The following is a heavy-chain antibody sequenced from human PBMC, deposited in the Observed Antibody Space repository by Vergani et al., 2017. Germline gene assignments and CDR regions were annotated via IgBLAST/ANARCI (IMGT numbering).Heavy chain of an antibody. CDR1: GFTFSSYG. CDR3: AKISDLDGVVPAAIQHFDY. D-gene: IGHD2-2*01. Sequence: QVQLVESGGGVVQPGRSLSLSCAASGFTFSSYGMHWVRQAPGKGLEWVAVISYDGSNKYYADSVKGRFTISRDNSKNTLYLQMNSLRAEDTAVYYCAKISDLDGVVPAAIQHFDYWGQGTLVTVSS. CDR2: ISYDGSNK. J-gene: IGHJ4*02. V-gene: IGHV3-30*18.